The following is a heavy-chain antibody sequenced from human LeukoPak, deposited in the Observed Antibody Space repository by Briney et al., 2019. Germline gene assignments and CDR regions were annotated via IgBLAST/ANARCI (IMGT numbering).Heavy chain of an antibody. V-gene: IGHV2-70*01. Sequence: SGPALVKPTQTLTLTCTFSGFSLSTSGMCVSWIRQPPGKALEWLALLDWDDDKYYSTSLKTRLTISKDTSKNQVVLTMTNMDPVDTATYYCARIHMITFGGVIVAEDAFDIWGQGTMVTVSS. CDR1: GFSLSTSGMC. CDR2: LDWDDDK. J-gene: IGHJ3*02. D-gene: IGHD3-16*02. CDR3: ARIHMITFGGVIVAEDAFDI.